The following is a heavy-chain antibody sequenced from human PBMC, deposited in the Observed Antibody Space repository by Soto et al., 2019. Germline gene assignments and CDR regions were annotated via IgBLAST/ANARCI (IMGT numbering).Heavy chain of an antibody. CDR2: IRSKAYGGTI. CDR1: GFTFGDYG. J-gene: IGHJ3*02. Sequence: GGSLRLSCTASGFTFGDYGLSWLRQAPGKGLEWVGFIRSKAYGGTIEYAASVKGRFIISKDNSKRIAYLQMNSLKTEDTAVYYCSRHSMITFENERDAFDIWGQGTMVTVSS. CDR3: SRHSMITFENERDAFDI. V-gene: IGHV3-49*03. D-gene: IGHD3-16*01.